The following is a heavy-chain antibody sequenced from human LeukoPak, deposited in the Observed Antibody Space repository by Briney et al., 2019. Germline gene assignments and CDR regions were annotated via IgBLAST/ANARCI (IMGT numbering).Heavy chain of an antibody. J-gene: IGHJ5*02. CDR1: GGSISSSSYY. V-gene: IGHV4-39*07. D-gene: IGHD3-16*01. CDR3: ARTVLSVAVA. CDR2: IYYSGST. Sequence: SETLSLTCTVSGGSISSSSYYWGWIRQPPGKGLEWIGSIYYSGSTYYNPSLKSRVTISVDTSKNQFSLKLSSVTATDTAVYYCARTVLSVAVAWGQGTLVTVSS.